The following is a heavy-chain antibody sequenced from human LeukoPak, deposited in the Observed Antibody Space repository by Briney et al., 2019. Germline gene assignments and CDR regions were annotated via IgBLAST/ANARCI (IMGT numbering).Heavy chain of an antibody. Sequence: GGSLRLSCAASGFTFSSYSMNWVRQAPGKGLEWVSSISSSSSYIYYADSVKGRFTISRDNAKNSLYLQMNSLRAEDTAVYYCARDKAHLAAAGFIDYWGQGTLVTVSS. D-gene: IGHD6-13*01. CDR3: ARDKAHLAAAGFIDY. J-gene: IGHJ4*02. CDR2: ISSSSSYI. CDR1: GFTFSSYS. V-gene: IGHV3-21*01.